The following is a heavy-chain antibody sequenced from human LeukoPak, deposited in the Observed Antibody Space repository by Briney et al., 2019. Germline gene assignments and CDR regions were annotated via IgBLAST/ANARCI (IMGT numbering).Heavy chain of an antibody. J-gene: IGHJ3*02. Sequence: GGSLRLSCAASGFTFSSYSMNWVRQAPGKGLEWVSYISSSSSTIYYADSVKGRFTISRDNAKNSLYLQMNSLRAEDTAVYYCARDIAMVRGVIITGDDAFDIWGQGTMVTVSS. CDR3: ARDIAMVRGVIITGDDAFDI. V-gene: IGHV3-48*04. CDR1: GFTFSSYS. D-gene: IGHD3-10*01. CDR2: ISSSSSTI.